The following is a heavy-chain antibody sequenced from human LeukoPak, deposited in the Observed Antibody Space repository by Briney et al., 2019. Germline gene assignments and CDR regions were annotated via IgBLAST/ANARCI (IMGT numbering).Heavy chain of an antibody. D-gene: IGHD3-22*01. V-gene: IGHV1-24*01. Sequence: GASVKVPCKVSGYTLTELSMHWVRQAPGKGLEWMGGFDPEDGETIYAQKFQGRVTMTEDTSTDTAYMELSSLRSEDTAVYYCATALLWLLRPVPEKKTYFDYWGQGTLVTVSS. CDR1: GYTLTELS. J-gene: IGHJ4*02. CDR3: ATALLWLLRPVPEKKTYFDY. CDR2: FDPEDGET.